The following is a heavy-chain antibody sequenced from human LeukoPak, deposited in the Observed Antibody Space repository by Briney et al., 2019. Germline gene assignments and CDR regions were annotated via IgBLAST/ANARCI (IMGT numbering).Heavy chain of an antibody. CDR2: INPNSGGT. CDR1: GYTFTGYY. D-gene: IGHD2-15*01. CDR3: ARDRSDIVVDRDVFDY. J-gene: IGHJ4*02. Sequence: ASVEVSCKASGYTFTGYYMHWVRQAPGQGLEWMGWINPNSGGTNYAQKFQGRVTMTRDTSISTAYMELSRLRSDDTAVYYCARDRSDIVVDRDVFDYWGQGTLVTVSS. V-gene: IGHV1-2*02.